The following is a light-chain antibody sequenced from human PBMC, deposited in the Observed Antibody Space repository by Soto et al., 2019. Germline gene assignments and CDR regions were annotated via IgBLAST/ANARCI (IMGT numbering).Light chain of an antibody. J-gene: IGKJ1*01. CDR3: QQYYSTPQT. CDR2: WAS. CDR1: QSVLYNSNNKSY. V-gene: IGKV4-1*01. Sequence: DIVMTQSPDSLAVSLGERVTIDCKSSQSVLYNSNNKSYLAWYQQKPGQPPKLLIYWASTRESGVPDRFSGSGSGTDFTLTISSLQAEDVAVYYCQQYYSTPQTFGQGTKVEIK.